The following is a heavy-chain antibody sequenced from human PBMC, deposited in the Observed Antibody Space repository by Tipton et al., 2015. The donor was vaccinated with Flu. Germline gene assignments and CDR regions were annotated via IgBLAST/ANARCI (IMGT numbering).Heavy chain of an antibody. V-gene: IGHV4-59*01. CDR1: GGSISSYY. J-gene: IGHJ4*02. CDR2: IYYSGST. D-gene: IGHD5-18*01. Sequence: LRLSCTVSGGSISSYYWSWIRQPPGKGLEWIGYIYYSGSTNYNPSLKSRVTISVDTSKNQFSLKLSSVTAADTAVYYCARGDSYGYGGQYSYWGQGTLVTVSS. CDR3: ARGDSYGYGGQYSY.